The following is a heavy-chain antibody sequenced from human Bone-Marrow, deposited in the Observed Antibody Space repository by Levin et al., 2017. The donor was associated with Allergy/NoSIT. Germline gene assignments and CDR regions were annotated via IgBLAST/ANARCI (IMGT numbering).Heavy chain of an antibody. Sequence: PSETLSLTCAASGFTFSTYWMHWVRQAPGKGLVWVSRIKTDGSSTIYAGSVKGRFTISRDNAKNTLYLQMNSLRGEDTAVYYCTREGIAMIDGMDVWGQGTTVTVSS. J-gene: IGHJ6*02. V-gene: IGHV3-74*01. CDR3: TREGIAMIDGMDV. D-gene: IGHD3-22*01. CDR2: IKTDGSST. CDR1: GFTFSTYW.